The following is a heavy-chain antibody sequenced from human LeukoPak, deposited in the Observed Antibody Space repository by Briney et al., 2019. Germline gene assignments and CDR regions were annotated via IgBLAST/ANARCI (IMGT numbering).Heavy chain of an antibody. CDR2: FNPENGNT. V-gene: IGHV1-18*01. Sequence: GASVKVSCKASGYSFVGYGITWVRQAPGQGLEWMGRFNPENGNTNYAQKVQGRVTMTADTSTSTSYMELRSLRSDDTAVYYCAREHSSSWDQFDYWGQGTLVTVSS. CDR3: AREHSSSWDQFDY. CDR1: GYSFVGYG. J-gene: IGHJ4*02. D-gene: IGHD6-13*01.